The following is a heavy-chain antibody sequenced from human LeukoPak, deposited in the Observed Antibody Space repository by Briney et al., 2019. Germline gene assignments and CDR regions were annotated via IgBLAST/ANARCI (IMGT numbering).Heavy chain of an antibody. Sequence: GGSLRLSCAASGFTFSSYAMNWVRQAPGKGLEWVSTISISGGNTYYVDSVKGRFTISRDNSKNTLYLQMTSLRAEDTAVYYCANQYCSGGRCYYFNYWGQGTLVTVSS. J-gene: IGHJ4*02. V-gene: IGHV3-23*01. CDR1: GFTFSSYA. CDR3: ANQYCSGGRCYYFNY. CDR2: ISISGGNT. D-gene: IGHD2-15*01.